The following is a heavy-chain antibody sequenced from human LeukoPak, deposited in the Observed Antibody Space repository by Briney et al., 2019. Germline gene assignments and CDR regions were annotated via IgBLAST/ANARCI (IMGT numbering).Heavy chain of an antibody. Sequence: GGSLRLSCAASGFTFSGYAMGWVRQAPGKGLEWVSTISSSGGGTYYADSVKGRFTISRDNSKNTLYLQMNSLRAEDTAVYYCAKDWPEIGTNEAFDIWGQGTMVTVSS. CDR1: GFTFSGYA. CDR3: AKDWPEIGTNEAFDI. J-gene: IGHJ3*02. V-gene: IGHV3-23*01. D-gene: IGHD1-7*01. CDR2: ISSSGGGT.